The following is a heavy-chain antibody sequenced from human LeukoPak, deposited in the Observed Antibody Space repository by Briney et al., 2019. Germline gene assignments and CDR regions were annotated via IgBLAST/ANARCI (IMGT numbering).Heavy chain of an antibody. Sequence: ASVKVSCKASVYTFNGYYLFCVRQAPGQGLEWMGWINPNSGGTNYAQEFQGRVTMTRDTSISTAYMELSTLRSDDTAVYYCALIGDHAWFDPWGQGTLVTVSS. J-gene: IGHJ5*02. D-gene: IGHD3-10*01. CDR1: VYTFNGYY. V-gene: IGHV1-2*02. CDR2: INPNSGGT. CDR3: ALIGDHAWFDP.